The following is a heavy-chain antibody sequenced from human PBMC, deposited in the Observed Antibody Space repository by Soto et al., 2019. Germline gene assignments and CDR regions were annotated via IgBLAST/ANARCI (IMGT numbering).Heavy chain of an antibody. V-gene: IGHV4-34*01. CDR2: INHSGST. J-gene: IGHJ4*02. D-gene: IGHD5-18*01. CDR3: ARAPRIIQLWQPFDY. CDR1: GGSFSGYY. Sequence: SETLSLTCAVYGGSFSGYYWSWIRQPPGKGLEWIGEINHSGSTNYNPSLKSRVTISVDTSKNQFSLKLSSVTAADTAVYYCARAPRIIQLWQPFDYWGQGTLVTVSS.